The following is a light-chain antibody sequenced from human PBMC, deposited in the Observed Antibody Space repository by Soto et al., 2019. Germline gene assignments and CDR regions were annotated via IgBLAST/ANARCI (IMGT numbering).Light chain of an antibody. V-gene: IGLV2-14*01. CDR1: SSDGGGYNY. J-gene: IGLJ1*01. CDR2: DVS. CDR3: SLYTSSSSYV. Sequence: QSALTQPASVSGSPGQSITISCTGTSSDGGGYNYVSWYQQHPGQAPRLMIYDVSNRPSGVSNRFSGSKSGNTASLTISGLQAEDEADYYCSLYTSSSSYVFGTGPKLTVL.